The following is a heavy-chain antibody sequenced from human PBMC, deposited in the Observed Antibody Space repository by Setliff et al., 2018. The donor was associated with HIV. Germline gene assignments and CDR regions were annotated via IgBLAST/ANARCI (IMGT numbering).Heavy chain of an antibody. J-gene: IGHJ4*02. V-gene: IGHV1-69*10. Sequence: RASVKVSCKASGGTFSSYVINWVRQAPGQGLEWMGGAIPMLGIANHVHKFQGRVTITADKSTSTAYMALNSLRSEDTAVYYCARSSYYDVNSPFDYWGQGTRVTVSS. CDR3: ARSSYYDVNSPFDY. CDR2: AIPMLGIA. CDR1: GGTFSSYV. D-gene: IGHD3-16*01.